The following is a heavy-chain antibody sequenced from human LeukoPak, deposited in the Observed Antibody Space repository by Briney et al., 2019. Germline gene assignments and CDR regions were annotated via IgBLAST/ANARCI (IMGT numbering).Heavy chain of an antibody. CDR3: ARDLAVAATIDY. Sequence: PGGSLRLSCAASGFTFSDYYMGWIRQAPGKGLEWVSYISSSSSYTNYADSVKGRFTISRDNAKNPLYLQMNSLRAEDTAVYYCARDLAVAATIDYWGQGTLVTVPS. V-gene: IGHV3-11*05. J-gene: IGHJ4*02. CDR2: ISSSSSYT. D-gene: IGHD2-15*01. CDR1: GFTFSDYY.